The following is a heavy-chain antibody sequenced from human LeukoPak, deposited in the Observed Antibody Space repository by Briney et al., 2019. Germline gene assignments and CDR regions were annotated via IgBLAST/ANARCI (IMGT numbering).Heavy chain of an antibody. CDR3: AFLKKEHAFDI. CDR2: INPNSGGT. J-gene: IGHJ3*02. D-gene: IGHD1-1*01. V-gene: IGHV1-2*02. Sequence: ASVKVSCKASGYTFTSYYIHWVRQAPGEGLEWMGIINPNSGGTNYAQKFQGRVTMTRDTSISTAYMELSRLRSDDTAVYYCAFLKKEHAFDIWGQGTMVTVSS. CDR1: GYTFTSYY.